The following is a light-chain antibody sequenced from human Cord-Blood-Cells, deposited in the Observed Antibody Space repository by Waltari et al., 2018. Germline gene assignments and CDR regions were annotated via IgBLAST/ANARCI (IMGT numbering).Light chain of an antibody. CDR1: QSISSY. J-gene: IGKJ1*01. CDR3: QQSYSTPWT. Sequence: DIQMTQSPSSLSPSVADRVTITCRASQSISSYLNWYQQKPGKAPKRLIYAAASLQSGVPSRFSGSGSGTDFTLTISSLQPEDFATYYCQQSYSTPWTFGQGPRWKSN. CDR2: AAA. V-gene: IGKV1-39*01.